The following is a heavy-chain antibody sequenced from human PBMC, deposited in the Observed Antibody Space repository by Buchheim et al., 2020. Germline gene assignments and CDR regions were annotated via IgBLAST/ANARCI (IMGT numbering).Heavy chain of an antibody. CDR3: ARTKSIASVGMGWFDP. Sequence: QVQLQESGPRLVNPSETLSLTCSVSGDSISSDYWSWIRQPPGKGLEWIGYVHDSGSTNYNPSLKSRVTMSIDTSDKEFSLTLSSVTAADTAVYYCARTKSIASVGMGWFDPWGQG. D-gene: IGHD6-13*01. CDR1: GDSISSDY. CDR2: VHDSGST. V-gene: IGHV4-59*01. J-gene: IGHJ5*02.